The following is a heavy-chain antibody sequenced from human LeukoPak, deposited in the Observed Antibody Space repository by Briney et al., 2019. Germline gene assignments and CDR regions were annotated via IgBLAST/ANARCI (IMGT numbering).Heavy chain of an antibody. CDR3: ARKRSLEYSSSSYPPFAFDI. CDR1: GGTFSSYA. D-gene: IGHD6-6*01. CDR2: IIPIFGTA. Sequence: GASVKVSCKASGGTFSSYAISWVRQAPGQGLEWMGGIIPIFGTANYAQKFQGRVTITADESTSTAYMELSSLRSEDTAVYYCARKRSLEYSSSSYPPFAFDIWGQGTMVTVSS. V-gene: IGHV1-69*13. J-gene: IGHJ3*02.